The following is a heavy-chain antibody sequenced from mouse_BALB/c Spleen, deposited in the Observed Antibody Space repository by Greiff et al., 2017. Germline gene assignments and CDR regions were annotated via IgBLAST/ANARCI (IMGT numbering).Heavy chain of an antibody. CDR1: GFTFSDYY. V-gene: IGHV5-4*02. Sequence: EVMLVESGGGLVKPGGSLKLSCAASGFTFSDYYMYWVRQTPEKRLEWVATISDGGSYTYYPDSVKGRFTISRDNAKNNLYLQMSSLKSEDTAMYYCARGGIYYYGSSYDWFAYWGQGTLVTVSA. J-gene: IGHJ3*01. CDR3: ARGGIYYYGSSYDWFAY. CDR2: ISDGGSYT. D-gene: IGHD1-1*01.